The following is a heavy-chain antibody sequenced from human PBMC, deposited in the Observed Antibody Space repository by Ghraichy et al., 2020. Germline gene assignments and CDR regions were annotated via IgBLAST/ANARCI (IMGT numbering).Heavy chain of an antibody. CDR3: AKDPSSTRMTTMSEWFDP. D-gene: IGHD1-1*01. CDR2: IRGSGNIT. Sequence: GSLRLSCTASGFTFRNFAMTWVRQAPGKGLEWVSTIRGSGNITYYADSVKGRFTISRDNSRNTLYLSLNRLTFEDTAIYYCAKDPSSTRMTTMSEWFDPWGQGTLVTVSS. J-gene: IGHJ5*02. CDR1: GFTFRNFA. V-gene: IGHV3-23*01.